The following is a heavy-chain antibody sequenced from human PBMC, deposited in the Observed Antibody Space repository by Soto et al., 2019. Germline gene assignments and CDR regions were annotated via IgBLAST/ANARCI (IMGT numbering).Heavy chain of an antibody. J-gene: IGHJ5*02. CDR1: GFNFSNHW. Sequence: PGGSLRLSCAASGFNFSNHWMHWVRQRPGGGLVWVSRITSDGKSKAYAESVKGRFAISRDNAKNTLYLQMSGLTAEDTAVYYCARESGDWPLNWFDPWGLGTLVTVSS. D-gene: IGHD2-21*02. CDR3: ARESGDWPLNWFDP. CDR2: ITSDGKSK. V-gene: IGHV3-74*01.